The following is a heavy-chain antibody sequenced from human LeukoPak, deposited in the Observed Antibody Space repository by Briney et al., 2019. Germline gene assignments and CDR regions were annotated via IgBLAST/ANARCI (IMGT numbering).Heavy chain of an antibody. D-gene: IGHD6-13*01. J-gene: IGHJ6*02. CDR1: GYTFTSYY. CDR2: IDLSGGST. Sequence: GAPVKVSCKASGYTFTSYYMNWVRQAPGQGLEWMGIIDLSGGSTRYAQKFQGRLTMTRDTSTSTVYMELSSLRSEDTAVYYCARLGSSRWFYGMDVWGQGTTVTVSS. CDR3: ARLGSSRWFYGMDV. V-gene: IGHV1-46*01.